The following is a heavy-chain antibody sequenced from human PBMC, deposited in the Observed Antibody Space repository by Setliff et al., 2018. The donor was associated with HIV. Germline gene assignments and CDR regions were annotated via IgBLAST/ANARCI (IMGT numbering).Heavy chain of an antibody. CDR1: NDSINYQY. V-gene: IGHV4-59*11. J-gene: IGHJ4*02. CDR2: IYYSGNT. CDR3: ARGRRRSSTPYYFDY. Sequence: LSLTCTVSNDSINYQYWAWIRQPPGKGLEWIGSIYYSGNTNYNPSLKSRVTISIDTSRSQFSLKLTSVSAADTAMYYCARGRRRSSTPYYFDYWGQGTLVTVPQ.